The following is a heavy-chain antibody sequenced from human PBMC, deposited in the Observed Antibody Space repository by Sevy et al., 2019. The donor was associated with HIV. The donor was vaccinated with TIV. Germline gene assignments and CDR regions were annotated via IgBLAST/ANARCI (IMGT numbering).Heavy chain of an antibody. J-gene: IGHJ6*02. V-gene: IGHV6-1*01. CDR1: GDSVSSNSAA. CDR3: ARDGLTYGGMDV. Sequence: SQTLSLTCAISGDSVSSNSAAWNWIRQSPSRGLEWLGRTYYRSKWYNDYAVSVKSRITINPDRSKNQVSLQLNSVTPEDMAIYYCARDGLTYGGMDVWGQGTTVTVSS. D-gene: IGHD1-20*01. CDR2: TYYRSKWYN.